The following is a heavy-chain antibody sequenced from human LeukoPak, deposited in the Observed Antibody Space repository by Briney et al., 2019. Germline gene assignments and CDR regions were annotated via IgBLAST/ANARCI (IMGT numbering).Heavy chain of an antibody. Sequence: GGSLRLSGAASGFTFSSYSMNWVRQAPGKGREWVSSITSSSSYIYYADSVKGRFTISRDNAKNSLYLQMNSLRAEDTAVYYCARDFHYYDSSGPNNYGMDVWGQGTTVTVSS. CDR3: ARDFHYYDSSGPNNYGMDV. D-gene: IGHD3-22*01. CDR1: GFTFSSYS. CDR2: ITSSSSYI. J-gene: IGHJ6*02. V-gene: IGHV3-21*01.